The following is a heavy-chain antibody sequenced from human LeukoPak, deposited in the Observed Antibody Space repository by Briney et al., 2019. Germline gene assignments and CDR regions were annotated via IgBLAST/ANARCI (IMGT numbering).Heavy chain of an antibody. CDR3: ARRKTAGRGAFDI. V-gene: IGHV3-48*01. CDR1: GFTFSSYS. D-gene: IGHD6-13*01. Sequence: GGSLRLSCAASGFTFSSYSMNWVRQAPGKGLEWVSYISSSSSTIYYADSVKGRFTISRDNAKNSLYLQMNSLRAEDTAVYYCARRKTAGRGAFDIWGQGTMVTVSS. J-gene: IGHJ3*02. CDR2: ISSSSSTI.